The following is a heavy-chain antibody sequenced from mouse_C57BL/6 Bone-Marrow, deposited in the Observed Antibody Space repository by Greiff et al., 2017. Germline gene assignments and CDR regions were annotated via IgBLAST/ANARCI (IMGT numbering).Heavy chain of an antibody. V-gene: IGHV1-59*01. D-gene: IGHD2-10*01. J-gene: IGHJ1*03. CDR1: GYTFTSYW. CDR2: IDPSDSYT. CDR3: ASSYYSGYFDV. Sequence: QVQLQQPGAELVRPGTSVKLSCKASGYTFTSYWMHWVKQRPGQGLEWIGVIDPSDSYTNYNQKFKGKATLTVDKSSSTAYMQLSSLTSEVSAVYYCASSYYSGYFDVWGTGTTVTVSS.